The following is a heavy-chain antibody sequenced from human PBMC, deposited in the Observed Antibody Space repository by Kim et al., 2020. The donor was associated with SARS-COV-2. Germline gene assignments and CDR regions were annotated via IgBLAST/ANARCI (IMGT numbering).Heavy chain of an antibody. D-gene: IGHD3-3*01. CDR2: INHSGST. Sequence: SETLSLTCAVYGGSFSGYYWSWIRQPPGKGLEWIGEINHSGSTNYNPSLKSRVTISVDTSKNQFSLKLSSVTAADTAVYYCARARSDFWRQDYFDYWGQGTLVTVSS. CDR3: ARARSDFWRQDYFDY. CDR1: GGSFSGYY. J-gene: IGHJ4*02. V-gene: IGHV4-34*01.